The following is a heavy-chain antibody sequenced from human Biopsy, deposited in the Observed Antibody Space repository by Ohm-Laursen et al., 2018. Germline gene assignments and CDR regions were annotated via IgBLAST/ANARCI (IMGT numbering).Heavy chain of an antibody. V-gene: IGHV1-2*02. J-gene: IGHJ1*01. CDR2: INPHSGTH. CDR1: GYTFTGQY. CDR3: AKGQDLRGGAEYFQH. D-gene: IGHD2-15*01. Sequence: SVTVFCKAYGYTFTGQYLHWVRQVPGQGLEWMGWINPHSGTHTLAQDFQGRLTMNRDTSITTAYMKLRRLRSDDTAVYYCAKGQDLRGGAEYFQHWGQGALVTVSS.